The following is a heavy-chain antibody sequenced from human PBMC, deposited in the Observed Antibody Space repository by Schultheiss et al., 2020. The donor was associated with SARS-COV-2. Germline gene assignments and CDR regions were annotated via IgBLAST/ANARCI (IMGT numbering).Heavy chain of an antibody. Sequence: ASVKVSCKASGYTFTSYDINWVRQATGQGLEWMGWISAYNGNTNYAQKLQGRVTMTTDTSTSTAYMELSRLRSDDTAVYYCAKGETTYYYGSGFDPWGQGTLVTVSS. D-gene: IGHD3-10*01. CDR3: AKGETTYYYGSGFDP. CDR1: GYTFTSYD. CDR2: ISAYNGNT. J-gene: IGHJ5*02. V-gene: IGHV1-18*01.